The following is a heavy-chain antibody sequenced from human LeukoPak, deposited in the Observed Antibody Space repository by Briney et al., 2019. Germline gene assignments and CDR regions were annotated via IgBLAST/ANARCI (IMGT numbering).Heavy chain of an antibody. CDR3: ARGGLAVAVFDY. D-gene: IGHD6-19*01. V-gene: IGHV4-59*01. Sequence: PTETLSLTCTASGGSISSYCWSWIGQPPGKGLDWIGYIYYSGSTNYNPSLKSRVTISVDTSKNQFSLKLSSVTAADTAVYYCARGGLAVAVFDYWGQGTLVTVSS. CDR2: IYYSGST. CDR1: GGSISSYC. J-gene: IGHJ4*02.